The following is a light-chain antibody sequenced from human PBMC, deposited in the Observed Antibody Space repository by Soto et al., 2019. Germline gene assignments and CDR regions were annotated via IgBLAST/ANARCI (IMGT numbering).Light chain of an antibody. J-gene: IGLJ1*01. CDR3: NAYTSSSTYV. CDR2: DVS. Sequence: QSSLTQPASVFGSPGQSIAISCTGTSSDVGGYNYVTWYQQHPGKAPKLMIYDVSNRPSGVSDRFSGSKSGNTASLTISGLQAEDEGDYYCNAYTSSSTYVFGTGSKVSVL. V-gene: IGLV2-14*03. CDR1: SSDVGGYNY.